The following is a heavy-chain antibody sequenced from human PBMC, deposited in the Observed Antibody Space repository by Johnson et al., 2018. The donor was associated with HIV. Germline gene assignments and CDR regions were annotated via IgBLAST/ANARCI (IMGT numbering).Heavy chain of an antibody. Sequence: VQLVESGGGLDQPGGSLRLSCAASGFTFSSYAMSWVRQAPGKGLEWVSAISGSGGSTYYADSVKGRFTISRDNAKNSLYLQMNSLRAEDTALYYCAGYSSSGYDAFDIWGQGTMVTVSS. J-gene: IGHJ3*02. CDR1: GFTFSSYA. V-gene: IGHV3-23*04. CDR3: AGYSSSGYDAFDI. CDR2: ISGSGGST. D-gene: IGHD6-13*01.